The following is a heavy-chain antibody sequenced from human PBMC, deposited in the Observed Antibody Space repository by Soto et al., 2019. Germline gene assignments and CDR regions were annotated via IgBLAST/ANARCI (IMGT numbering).Heavy chain of an antibody. D-gene: IGHD6-19*01. J-gene: IGHJ3*02. CDR3: ARGQPQRWLTIPLDAFDI. CDR2: IYYSGST. CDR1: GGSISSGGYY. Sequence: PSETLSLTCAVSGGSISSGGYYWRWIRQLPGKGLEWIGYIYYSGSTNYNPSLKSRVTISVDTSKNQFSLKLSSVTAADTAVYYCARGQPQRWLTIPLDAFDIWGQGTMITVSS. V-gene: IGHV4-61*08.